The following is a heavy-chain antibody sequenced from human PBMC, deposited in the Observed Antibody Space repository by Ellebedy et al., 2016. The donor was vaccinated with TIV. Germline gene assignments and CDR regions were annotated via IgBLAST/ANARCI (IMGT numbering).Heavy chain of an antibody. Sequence: GESLKISXAASGFNFSIYAMSWVRQAPGKGLEWVSAVTTNGNNTYYAESVKGRFAISRDISKNTLYLQMNSLRAEDTAVYYCARDVGVVIINDAFDIWGQGTMVTVSS. J-gene: IGHJ3*02. CDR2: VTTNGNNT. D-gene: IGHD3-22*01. CDR1: GFNFSIYA. CDR3: ARDVGVVIINDAFDI. V-gene: IGHV3-23*01.